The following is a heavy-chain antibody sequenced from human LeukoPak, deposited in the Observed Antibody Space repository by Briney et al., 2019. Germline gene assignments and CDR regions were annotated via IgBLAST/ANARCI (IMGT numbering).Heavy chain of an antibody. CDR3: ARGGISHY. D-gene: IGHD2-15*01. CDR2: INHSGST. J-gene: IGHJ4*02. CDR1: GGSFSGYY. V-gene: IGHV4-34*01. Sequence: SETLCLTCAVYGGSFSGYYWSWIRQPPGKGLEWIGEINHSGSTNYNPSLKSRVTISVDTSKNQFSLKLSSVTAADTAVYYCARGGISHYWAQGTLVTVSS.